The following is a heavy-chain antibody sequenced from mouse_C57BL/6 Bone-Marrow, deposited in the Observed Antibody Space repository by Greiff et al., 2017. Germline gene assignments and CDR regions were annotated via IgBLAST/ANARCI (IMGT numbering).Heavy chain of an antibody. Sequence: VQLVESGPGLVAPSQSLSITCTVSWFSLTSYAFSCVRQPPGKGLEGLGVIWTGGGTNYNSALKSILSFSKDNSKSQVFLKMNSLQTDDTARYYCARKRHWYFDVWGTGTTVTVSS. CDR2: IWTGGGT. CDR3: ARKRHWYFDV. V-gene: IGHV2-9-1*01. J-gene: IGHJ1*03. CDR1: WFSLTSYA.